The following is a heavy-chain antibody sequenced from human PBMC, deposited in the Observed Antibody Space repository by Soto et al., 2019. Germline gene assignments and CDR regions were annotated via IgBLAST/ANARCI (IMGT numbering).Heavy chain of an antibody. CDR1: GFTFSSYA. CDR2: ISGSGGST. Sequence: EVQLLESGGGLVQPGGSLRLSCAASGFTFSSYAMSWVRQAPGKGLEWVSAISGSGGSTYYADSVKGRFTISRDNSKNTRYLQMNSLRAEDTAVYYCAKDQIMITFGGKPRGYFDLWGRGTLVTVSS. J-gene: IGHJ2*01. CDR3: AKDQIMITFGGKPRGYFDL. V-gene: IGHV3-23*01. D-gene: IGHD3-16*01.